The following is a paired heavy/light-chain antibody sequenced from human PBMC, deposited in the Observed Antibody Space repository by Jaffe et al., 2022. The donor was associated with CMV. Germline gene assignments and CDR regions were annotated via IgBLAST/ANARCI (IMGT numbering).Light chain of an antibody. CDR1: SSNIGNNY. J-gene: IGLJ3*02. Sequence: QSVLTQPPSVSAAPGQKVTISCSGSSSNIGNNYVSWYQQLPGTAPKLLIYENNKRPSGIPDRFSGSKSGTSATLGITGLQTGDEADYYCGTWDSSLSAFWVFGGGTKLTVL. CDR2: ENN. CDR3: GTWDSSLSAFWV. V-gene: IGLV1-51*02.
Heavy chain of an antibody. D-gene: IGHD6-19*01. Sequence: EVQLVESGGGLVQPGGSLRLSCAASGFTFSSYEMNWVRQAPGKGLEWVSYISSSGSTIYYADSVKGRFTISRDNAKNSLYLQMNSLRAEDTAVYYCARVSLYSSGWYGDEIDYWGQGTLVTVSS. CDR1: GFTFSSYE. J-gene: IGHJ4*02. V-gene: IGHV3-48*03. CDR2: ISSSGSTI. CDR3: ARVSLYSSGWYGDEIDY.